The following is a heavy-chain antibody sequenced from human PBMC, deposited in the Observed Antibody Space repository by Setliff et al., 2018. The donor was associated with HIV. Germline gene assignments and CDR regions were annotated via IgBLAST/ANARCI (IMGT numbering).Heavy chain of an antibody. J-gene: IGHJ6*02. CDR1: GYSFTSYW. Sequence: PGASQKISCKGSGYSFTSYWIGWVRQMPGKGLEWMRNIDPGDSDTRYSPSFQGQVTISADKSISTTYLQWNSLRASDTAMYYCARHNHQPPYYYGKDVWGQGTTVTVSS. CDR2: IDPGDSDT. CDR3: ARHNHQPPYYYGKDV. V-gene: IGHV5-51*01.